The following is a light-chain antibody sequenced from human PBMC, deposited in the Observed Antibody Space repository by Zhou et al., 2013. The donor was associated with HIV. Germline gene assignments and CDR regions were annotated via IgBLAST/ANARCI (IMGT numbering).Light chain of an antibody. Sequence: DIQMTQSPSSLSASVGERVTLTCRASENIRTYVNWYQQKPGKAPTLLIYKASNLQSGVPSRFSGSGSGADFTLTINSLQPEDFATYFCQQSYSVPPTFGQGTKLEI. CDR3: QQSYSVPPT. CDR1: ENIRTY. V-gene: IGKV1-39*01. J-gene: IGKJ2*01. CDR2: KAS.